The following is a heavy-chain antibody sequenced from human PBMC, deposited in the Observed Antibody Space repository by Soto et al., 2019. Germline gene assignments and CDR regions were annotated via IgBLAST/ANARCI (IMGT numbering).Heavy chain of an antibody. D-gene: IGHD3-22*01. CDR2: IYSRGTT. V-gene: IGHV3-53*04. J-gene: IGHJ3*02. CDR1: GFTVTTNY. Sequence: EVQLVESGGGLVQPGGSLRLSCAASGFTVTTNYMSWVRQAPGKGLEWVYIIYSRGTTSYADSVKGRFTISRHNSKNTLYLQMNSLRGEDTAVYYCASRSDYYDFQHAFDIWGQGTMVTVS. CDR3: ASRSDYYDFQHAFDI.